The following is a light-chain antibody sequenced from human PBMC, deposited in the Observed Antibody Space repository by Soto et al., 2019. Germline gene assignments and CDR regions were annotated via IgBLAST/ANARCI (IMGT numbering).Light chain of an antibody. J-gene: IGKJ4*01. CDR2: DAS. CDR1: QSISRY. V-gene: IGKV3-11*01. CDR3: QQRGNSPS. Sequence: EIALTQSPATLSLSPGDRATLSCRASQSISRYLAWYQQKPGQAPRLLIYDASNMATGIPARFSGSGSGTDFTLTISSLEPEDFAVYYCQQRGNSPSFGGGTKVEIK.